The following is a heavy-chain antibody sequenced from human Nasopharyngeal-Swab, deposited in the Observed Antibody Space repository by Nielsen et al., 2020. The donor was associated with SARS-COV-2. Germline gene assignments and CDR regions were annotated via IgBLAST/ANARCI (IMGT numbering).Heavy chain of an antibody. J-gene: IGHJ4*02. V-gene: IGHV4-59*01. D-gene: IGHD4-23*01. CDR1: GGSISSYY. CDR2: IYYSGST. CDR3: ARGSVHDYGGSDFDY. Sequence: SETLSLTCTVSGGSISSYYWSWIRQPPGKGLEWTGYIYYSGSTNYNPSLKSRVTISVDTSKNQFSLKLSSVTAADTAVYYCARGSVHDYGGSDFDYWGQGTLVTVSS.